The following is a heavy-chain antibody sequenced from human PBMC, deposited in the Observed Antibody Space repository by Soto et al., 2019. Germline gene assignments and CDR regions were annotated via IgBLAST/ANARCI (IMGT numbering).Heavy chain of an antibody. CDR2: ISAYNGNT. Sequence: VASVKVSCKASGYTFTSYGISWVRQAPGQGLEWMGWISAYNGNTNYAQKLQGRVTMTTDTSTSTAYMELRSLRSDDTAVYYCARGEIRYYDFWSGYYGTGSWFDPWGQGTLVTVSS. D-gene: IGHD3-3*01. CDR3: ARGEIRYYDFWSGYYGTGSWFDP. CDR1: GYTFTSYG. V-gene: IGHV1-18*01. J-gene: IGHJ5*02.